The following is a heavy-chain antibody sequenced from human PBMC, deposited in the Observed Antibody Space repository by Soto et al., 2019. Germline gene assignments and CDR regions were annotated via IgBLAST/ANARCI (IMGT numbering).Heavy chain of an antibody. CDR1: GGSISSSSYY. J-gene: IGHJ6*02. V-gene: IGHV4-39*02. CDR2: IYYSGST. CDR3: ARDPSVPRPFYYGMDV. Sequence: ETLSLTCTVSGGSISSSSYYWGWIRQPPGKGLEWIGSIYYSGSTYYNPSLKSRVTISVDTSKNQFSLKLSSVTAADTAVYYCARDPSVPRPFYYGMDVWGQGTTVTVSS.